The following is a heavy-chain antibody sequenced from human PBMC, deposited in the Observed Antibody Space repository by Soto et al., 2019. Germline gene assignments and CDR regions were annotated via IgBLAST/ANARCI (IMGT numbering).Heavy chain of an antibody. D-gene: IGHD5-18*01. Sequence: PGGSLRLSCAASGFTFSSYAMHWVRQAPGKGLEWVAVISYDGSNKYYADSVKGRFTISRDNSKNTLYLQMNSLRAEDTAVYYCARDAELYSYEFIGGYYGMDVWGQGNTVTVSS. CDR2: ISYDGSNK. V-gene: IGHV3-30-3*01. J-gene: IGHJ6*02. CDR3: ARDAELYSYEFIGGYYGMDV. CDR1: GFTFSSYA.